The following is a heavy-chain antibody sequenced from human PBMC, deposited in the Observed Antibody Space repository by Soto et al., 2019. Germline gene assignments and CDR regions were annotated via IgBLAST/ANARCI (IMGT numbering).Heavy chain of an antibody. Sequence: QVQLVQSGAEVKKPGSPVRVSCTASGDTFNFYTISWVRQVPGQGPEWMGRIIPMLGMSNYAKKFQGRVTIMADKATSTVYMNLSGLTSEDTAVYYCETNYGSGRTHFDYWGQGTLVTVSS. CDR2: IIPMLGMS. CDR1: GDTFNFYT. CDR3: ETNYGSGRTHFDY. D-gene: IGHD3-10*01. V-gene: IGHV1-69*02. J-gene: IGHJ4*02.